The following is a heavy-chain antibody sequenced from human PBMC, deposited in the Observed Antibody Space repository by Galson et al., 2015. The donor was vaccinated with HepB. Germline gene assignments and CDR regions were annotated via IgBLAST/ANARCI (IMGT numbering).Heavy chain of an antibody. CDR1: GGSISSSNW. CDR2: IYHSGST. Sequence: SETLSLTCAVSGGSISSSNWWSWVRQPPGKGLEWIGEIYHSGSTNYNPSLKSRVTISVDKSKNQFSLKLSSVTAADTAVYYCARGVAEVGFWSGYSAEYFQHWGQGTLVTVSS. V-gene: IGHV4-4*02. CDR3: ARGVAEVGFWSGYSAEYFQH. J-gene: IGHJ1*01. D-gene: IGHD3-3*01.